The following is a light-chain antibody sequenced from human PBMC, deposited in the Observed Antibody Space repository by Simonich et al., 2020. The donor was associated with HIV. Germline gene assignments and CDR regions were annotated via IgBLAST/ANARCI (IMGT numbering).Light chain of an antibody. J-gene: IGKJ1*01. CDR1: QSVLYSSNNKNY. CDR2: WAS. V-gene: IGKV4-1*01. Sequence: DIVMTQSPDSLAVSLVERATLTCKSSQSVLYSSNNKNYLAWYQQKPGQPPNLLIYWASTRESGVPDRFSGSGSGTDFTLTINSLQAEDVAVYYCQQHYDTPWTFGQGTKVEIK. CDR3: QQHYDTPWT.